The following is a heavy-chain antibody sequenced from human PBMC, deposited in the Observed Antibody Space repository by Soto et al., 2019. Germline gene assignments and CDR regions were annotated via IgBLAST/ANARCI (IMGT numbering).Heavy chain of an antibody. J-gene: IGHJ3*02. D-gene: IGHD4-17*01. CDR3: ARVHDYGLLGAFDI. V-gene: IGHV3-23*01. Sequence: GGSLRLSCAASGFTFSSYAMSWVRQAPGQGLEWVSSVSASGGSTYYADSVKGRFSISRDNSKNTLYLQMNSLRAEDTAVYYCARVHDYGLLGAFDIWGQGTMVTVSS. CDR2: VSASGGST. CDR1: GFTFSSYA.